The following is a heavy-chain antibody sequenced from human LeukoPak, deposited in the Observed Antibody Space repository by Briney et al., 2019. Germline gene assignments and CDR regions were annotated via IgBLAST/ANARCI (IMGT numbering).Heavy chain of an antibody. V-gene: IGHV1-8*01. J-gene: IGHJ5*02. CDR3: ARGSIAAATEGFDP. CDR2: MNPNSGNT. Sequence: GASVKVSCKASGYTFTSNDINWVRQATGQGPEWMGWMNPNSGNTGYAQKFQGRATMTRNTSISTAYMELSSLRSEDTAVYYCARGSIAAATEGFDPWGQGTLVTVSS. CDR1: GYTFTSND. D-gene: IGHD6-13*01.